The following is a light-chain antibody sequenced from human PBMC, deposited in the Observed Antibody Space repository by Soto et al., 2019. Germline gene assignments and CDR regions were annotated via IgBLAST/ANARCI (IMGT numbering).Light chain of an antibody. CDR2: DAS. V-gene: IGKV3-11*01. Sequence: EIVLTQSPATLSLSPGERATLSCRASQSVSTYLAWYQQKPGQAPRLLIYDASTRATGIPASFSGSGSGTDFTLTISSLEPEDVAVYYCQQRTDWQYTFGQGTRLEIK. CDR1: QSVSTY. J-gene: IGKJ2*01. CDR3: QQRTDWQYT.